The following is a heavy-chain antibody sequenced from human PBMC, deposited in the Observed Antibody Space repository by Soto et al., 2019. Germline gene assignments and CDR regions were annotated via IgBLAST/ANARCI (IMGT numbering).Heavy chain of an antibody. J-gene: IGHJ4*02. CDR2: IIRIFHTS. CDR1: GVTFSSYA. CDR3: VHRRDGYNSAFFDY. D-gene: IGHD5-12*01. Sequence: QVQLVQSGAEVKKPGSSVKVYCKASGVTFSSYAFSWVRQAPGEGLEWMGGIIRIFHTSTYAQKFQGRVTITADESTSTAYMELISLRSDDTAVYYCVHRRDGYNSAFFDYWGQGTLVTVSS. V-gene: IGHV1-69*01.